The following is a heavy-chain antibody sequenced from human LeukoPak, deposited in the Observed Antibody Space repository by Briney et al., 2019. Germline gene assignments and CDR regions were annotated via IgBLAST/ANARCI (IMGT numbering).Heavy chain of an antibody. CDR2: IYYSGST. J-gene: IGHJ6*03. Sequence: PSETLSLTCTVSGGSISSYYWSWIRQPPGKGLEWIGYIYYSGSTNYNPSLKSRVTISVDTSKNQFSLKLSSVTAADTAVYYCARDYYDFWSGYPLEDYYYMDVWGKGTTVTVSS. CDR1: GGSISSYY. CDR3: ARDYYDFWSGYPLEDYYYMDV. D-gene: IGHD3-3*01. V-gene: IGHV4-59*01.